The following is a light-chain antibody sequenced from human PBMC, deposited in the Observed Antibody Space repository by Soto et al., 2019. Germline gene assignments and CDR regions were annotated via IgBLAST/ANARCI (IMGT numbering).Light chain of an antibody. CDR3: QQRSNWQLT. J-gene: IGKJ4*01. CDR1: QSVSSY. V-gene: IGKV3-11*01. Sequence: EIVLTQSPATLSLSPGERATLSCRASQSVSSYLAWYQQKPGQAPRLLIYDASNRATGIPARFSGSGSGTDFTLTISSLEPEDFEVYYCQQRSNWQLTFGGGTKVEIK. CDR2: DAS.